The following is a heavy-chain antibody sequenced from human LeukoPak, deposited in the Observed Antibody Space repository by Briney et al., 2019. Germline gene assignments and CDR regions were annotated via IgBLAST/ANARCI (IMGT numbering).Heavy chain of an antibody. Sequence: ASVKVSCKAFGYTFTSNYMHWVRQAPGQGLEWMGIINPSGGSTSYAQKFQGRVTMTRDTSTSTVYMELSSLRSEDTAVYYCAREGNYYGSGSYYRLGGGYHYWGQGTLVTVSS. CDR2: INPSGGST. CDR3: AREGNYYGSGSYYRLGGGYHY. D-gene: IGHD3-10*01. V-gene: IGHV1-46*01. CDR1: GYTFTSNY. J-gene: IGHJ4*02.